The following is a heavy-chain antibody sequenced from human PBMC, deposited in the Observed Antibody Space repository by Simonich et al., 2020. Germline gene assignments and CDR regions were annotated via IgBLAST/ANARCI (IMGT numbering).Heavy chain of an antibody. J-gene: IGHJ3*02. CDR3: AREGLLLDAFDI. CDR2: ISYDGSNK. CDR1: GVTFSSYA. Sequence: QVQLVESGGGVVQPGRSLRLSCAASGVTFSSYAMHWVRQAPGQWLEWGAVISYDGSNKYYADSVKGRFTISRDNSKNTLYLQMNSLRAEDTAVYYCAREGLLLDAFDIWGQGTMVTVSS. V-gene: IGHV3-30*07. D-gene: IGHD2-15*01.